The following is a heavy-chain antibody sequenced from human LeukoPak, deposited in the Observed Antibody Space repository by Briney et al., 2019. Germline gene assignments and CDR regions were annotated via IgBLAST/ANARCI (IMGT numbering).Heavy chain of an antibody. V-gene: IGHV4-59*01. J-gene: IGHJ4*02. CDR2: IYYSGST. CDR1: GGSMRSYY. D-gene: IGHD4-17*01. Sequence: SETLSLTCTVSGGSMRSYYWVWIRQPPGKGLEWVGYIYYSGSTNYNPSLKSRVSISVDTSKNQFSLKLSSVTAADTAVYYCARTGSTVTMLYPFDHWGQGTLVTVSS. CDR3: ARTGSTVTMLYPFDH.